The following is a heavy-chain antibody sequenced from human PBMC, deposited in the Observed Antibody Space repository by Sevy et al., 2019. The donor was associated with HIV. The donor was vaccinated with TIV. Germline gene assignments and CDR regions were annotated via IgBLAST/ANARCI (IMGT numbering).Heavy chain of an antibody. CDR3: ARDPPAGGDDLHYYYYYGMDV. D-gene: IGHD2-21*01. CDR2: INSDGSST. J-gene: IGHJ6*02. Sequence: GGSLRLSCAASGFTFSSYWMHWVRRAPGKGLVWVSRINSDGSSTSYADSVKGRFTISRDNAKNTLYLQMNSLRAEDTAVYYCARDPPAGGDDLHYYYYYGMDVWGQGTTVTVSS. CDR1: GFTFSSYW. V-gene: IGHV3-74*01.